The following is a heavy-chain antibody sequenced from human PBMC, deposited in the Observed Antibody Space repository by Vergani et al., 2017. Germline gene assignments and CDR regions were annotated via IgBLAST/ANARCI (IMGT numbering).Heavy chain of an antibody. CDR2: IYYSGST. Sequence: QLQLQESGPGLVKPSATLSLTCSVSGASIRSSNYYWGWIRQPPGKGLEWIASIYYSGSTYYNPSLKSRVNISVDTSKNQFSLKLSSVTAADTAVYYCARDRKGVTMVRGVIPFDYWGQGTLVTVSS. CDR1: GASIRSSNYY. D-gene: IGHD3-10*01. CDR3: ARDRKGVTMVRGVIPFDY. V-gene: IGHV4-39*02. J-gene: IGHJ4*02.